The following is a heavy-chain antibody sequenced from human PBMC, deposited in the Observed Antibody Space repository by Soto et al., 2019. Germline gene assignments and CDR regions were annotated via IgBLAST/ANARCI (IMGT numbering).Heavy chain of an antibody. CDR3: ARIASYGDILFDF. V-gene: IGHV3-48*01. Sequence: EVQLVESGGGAVQPGGSLRHSCAASGFTFSAYNMNWVRQAPGKGLERVSYISSRQTIYSADSVKGRFTLSRDNAKISLYLQMTGLRAGHTAVYYCARIASYGDILFDFWGQGMLVTVSS. J-gene: IGHJ4*02. CDR1: GFTFSAYN. CDR2: ISSRQTI. D-gene: IGHD4-17*01.